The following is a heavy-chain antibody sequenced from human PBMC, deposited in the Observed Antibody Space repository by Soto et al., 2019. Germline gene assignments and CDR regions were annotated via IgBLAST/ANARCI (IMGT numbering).Heavy chain of an antibody. CDR1: GFTFSSYA. Sequence: GGSLRLSCAASGFTFSSYAMHWVRQAPGKGLEWVAVISYDGSNKYYADSVKGRFTISRDNSKNTLYLQMNSLRAEDTAVYYCARGGDIVVVPAAKDYYGMDVWGQGTTVTVSS. D-gene: IGHD2-2*01. V-gene: IGHV3-30-3*01. J-gene: IGHJ6*02. CDR3: ARGGDIVVVPAAKDYYGMDV. CDR2: ISYDGSNK.